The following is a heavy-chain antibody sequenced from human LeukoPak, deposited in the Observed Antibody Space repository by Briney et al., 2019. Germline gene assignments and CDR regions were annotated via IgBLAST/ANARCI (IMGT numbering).Heavy chain of an antibody. V-gene: IGHV3-23*01. CDR1: GFTFSSYW. D-gene: IGHD6-13*01. CDR3: AKDKRQQLAIDY. CDR2: ISGSGGST. Sequence: PGGSLRLSCAASGFTFSSYWMHWVRQAQGKGLEWVSAISGSGGSTYYADSVKGRLTISRDNAKNSLYLQMNSLRAEDTALYYCAKDKRQQLAIDYWGQGTLVTVSS. J-gene: IGHJ4*02.